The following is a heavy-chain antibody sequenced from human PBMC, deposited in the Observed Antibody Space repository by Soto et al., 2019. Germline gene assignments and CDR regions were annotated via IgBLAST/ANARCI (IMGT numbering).Heavy chain of an antibody. CDR2: ITPIYDTL. CDR3: ARGEGGSY. Sequence: QVQLVQSGAEVKKPGSSVKVSCKASGGTFSGYTINWVRQAPGQGLEWMGRITPIYDTLDYAQKFQGRISITADRATSTAYMELSSLRSEDTAVYYCARGEGGSYWGQGTLVTVSS. CDR1: GGTFSGYT. V-gene: IGHV1-69*08. D-gene: IGHD1-26*01. J-gene: IGHJ4*02.